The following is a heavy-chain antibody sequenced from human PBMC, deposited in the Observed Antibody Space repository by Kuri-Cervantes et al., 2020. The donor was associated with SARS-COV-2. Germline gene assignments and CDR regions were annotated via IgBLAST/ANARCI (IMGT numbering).Heavy chain of an antibody. CDR3: ATVFEGAARPGWDY. D-gene: IGHD6-6*01. J-gene: IGHJ4*02. CDR1: GYTLTELS. CDR2: FDPEDGET. V-gene: IGHV1-24*01. Sequence: ASVKVSCKVSGYTLTELSMHWVRQAPGKGLEWMGGFDPEDGETIYAQKFQGRVTMTEDTSTDTAYVELSSLRSEDTAVYYCATVFEGAARPGWDYWGQGTLVTVSS.